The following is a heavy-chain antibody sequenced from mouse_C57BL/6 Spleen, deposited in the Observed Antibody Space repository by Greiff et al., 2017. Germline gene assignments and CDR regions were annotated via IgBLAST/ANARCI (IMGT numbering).Heavy chain of an antibody. J-gene: IGHJ3*01. Sequence: QVQLQQPGTELVKPGASVKLSCKASGYTFTSYWMHWVKQRPGQGLEWIGNINPSNGGTNYNEKFKSKATLTVDKSSSTAYLQLSNLTSAYSAVYYCARSGMDMRAWFAYWGQGTLVTVSA. CDR2: INPSNGGT. D-gene: IGHD2-3*01. CDR3: ARSGMDMRAWFAY. V-gene: IGHV1-53*01. CDR1: GYTFTSYW.